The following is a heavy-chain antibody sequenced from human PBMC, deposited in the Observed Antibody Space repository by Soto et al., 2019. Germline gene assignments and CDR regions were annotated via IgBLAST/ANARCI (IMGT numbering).Heavy chain of an antibody. CDR2: IYTSGST. V-gene: IGHV4-4*07. CDR3: ARDQILRYFDWLFRDDAFDI. J-gene: IGHJ3*02. Sequence: SETLSLTCTVSGGSISSYYWSWIRQPAGKGLEWIGRIYTSGSTNYNPSLKSRVTMSVDTSKNQFSLKLSSVTAADTAVYYCARDQILRYFDWLFRDDAFDIWGQGTMVTVSS. CDR1: GGSISSYY. D-gene: IGHD3-9*01.